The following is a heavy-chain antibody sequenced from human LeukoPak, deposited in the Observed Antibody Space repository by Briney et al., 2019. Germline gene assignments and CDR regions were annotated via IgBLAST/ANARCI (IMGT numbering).Heavy chain of an antibody. Sequence: GGSLRLSCAASEFTFSSYNMNWVRQAPGKGLEWVSSISSSAYICYADSVKGRFTISRDNAKNSLYLQMNSLRAEDTAVYYCAREMFWSGYFSNLHFDYWGQGALVTVSS. CDR3: AREMFWSGYFSNLHFDY. D-gene: IGHD3-3*01. V-gene: IGHV3-21*01. CDR2: ISSSAYI. CDR1: EFTFSSYN. J-gene: IGHJ4*02.